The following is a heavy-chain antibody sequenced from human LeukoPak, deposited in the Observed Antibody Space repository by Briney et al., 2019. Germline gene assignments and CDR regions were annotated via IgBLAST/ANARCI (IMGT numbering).Heavy chain of an antibody. D-gene: IGHD5-18*01. CDR2: IYYSGST. V-gene: IGHV4-39*07. Sequence: PSETLSLTCTVSGVSISSSSYYWGWLRQPPGKGLEWIGSIYYSGSTYYNPSLKSRLTISVDTYKNLFSLKLSSVTAADTAVYYCARAHVDTATAPDHDAFDIWGQGTMVSVSS. CDR1: GVSISSSSYY. J-gene: IGHJ3*02. CDR3: ARAHVDTATAPDHDAFDI.